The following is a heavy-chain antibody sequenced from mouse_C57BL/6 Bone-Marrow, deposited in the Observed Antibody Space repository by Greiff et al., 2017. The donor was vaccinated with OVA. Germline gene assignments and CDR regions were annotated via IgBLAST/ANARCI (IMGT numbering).Heavy chain of an antibody. Sequence: EVQGVESGGGLVQPGGSLKLSCAASGFTFSDYGMAWVRQAPRKGPEWVAFISNLAYSIYYADTVTGRFTISRENAKNTLYLEMSSLRSEDTAMYYCARRGGSSYDWYSDVWGTGTTVTVSS. CDR3: ARRGGSSYDWYSDV. J-gene: IGHJ1*03. V-gene: IGHV5-15*04. CDR2: ISNLAYSI. CDR1: GFTFSDYG. D-gene: IGHD1-1*01.